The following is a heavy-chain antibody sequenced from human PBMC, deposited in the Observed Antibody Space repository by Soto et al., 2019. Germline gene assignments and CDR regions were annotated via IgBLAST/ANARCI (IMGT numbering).Heavy chain of an antibody. CDR2: ISSSSSYI. CDR1: GFTFSSYS. J-gene: IGHJ5*02. Sequence: PGGSLRLSCAASGFTFSSYSMNWVRQAPGKGLEWVSSISSSSSYIYYADSVKGRFTISRDNAKNSLYLHMNSLRPEDSAFYYCAKGHSLHFVASMVDTWDQGTLVTVSS. V-gene: IGHV3-21*04. D-gene: IGHD2-21*01. CDR3: AKGHSLHFVASMVDT.